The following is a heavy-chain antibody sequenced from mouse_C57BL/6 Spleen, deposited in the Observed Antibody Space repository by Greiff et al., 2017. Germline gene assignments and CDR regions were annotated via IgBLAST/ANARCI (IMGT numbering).Heavy chain of an antibody. V-gene: IGHV3-6*01. CDR2: ISYDGSN. CDR3: ARRGYGSSYWYFDV. CDR1: GYSITSGYY. Sequence: ESGPGLVKPSQSLSLTCSVTGYSITSGYYWNWIRQFPGNKLEWMGYISYDGSNNYIPSLKNRISITRDTSKNQFFLKLNSVTTEDTATYYCARRGYGSSYWYFDVWGTGTTVTVSS. J-gene: IGHJ1*03. D-gene: IGHD1-1*01.